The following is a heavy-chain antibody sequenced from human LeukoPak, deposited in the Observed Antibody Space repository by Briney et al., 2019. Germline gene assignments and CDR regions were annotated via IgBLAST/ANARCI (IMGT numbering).Heavy chain of an antibody. D-gene: IGHD3-22*01. CDR3: ARDLHYYDSSGYYFDY. J-gene: IGHJ4*02. V-gene: IGHV3-48*01. CDR2: ISSSSSTI. Sequence: GGSLRLSCAASGFTFSSYSMNWVRQAPGKGLEWVSYISSSSSTIYYADSVKGRFTISRDNAKNSLYLQMNSLRAEDTAVYYCARDLHYYDSSGYYFDYWGQGTLVTVSS. CDR1: GFTFSSYS.